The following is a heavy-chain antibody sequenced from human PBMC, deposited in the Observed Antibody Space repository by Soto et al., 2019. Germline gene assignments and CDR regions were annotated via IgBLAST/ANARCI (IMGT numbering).Heavy chain of an antibody. CDR1: GGSISSGDYY. CDR2: IYYSGST. J-gene: IGHJ5*02. Sequence: QVQLQESGPGLVKPSQTLSLTCTVSGGSISSGDYYWSWIRQPPGKGLEWIGYIYYSGSTYYNPSRKSRFTLRFDTSKNPFSLTLGSVPAADAAVYYCASVAGITIFGVVIDNNWFDPWGQGTLVTVSS. D-gene: IGHD3-3*01. V-gene: IGHV4-30-4*01. CDR3: ASVAGITIFGVVIDNNWFDP.